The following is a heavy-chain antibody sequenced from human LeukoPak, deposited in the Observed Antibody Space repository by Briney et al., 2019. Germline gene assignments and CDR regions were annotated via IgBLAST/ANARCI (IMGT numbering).Heavy chain of an antibody. D-gene: IGHD6-13*01. V-gene: IGHV3-33*07. CDR1: GFTFSGFW. CDR3: ARGGSSWYFDY. Sequence: PGGSLRLSCAVSGFTFSGFWMSWSRQAPGKGLEWVAVIWYDGSNKYYADSVKGRFTISRDNSKNTLYLQMNSLRAEDTAVYYCARGGSSWYFDYWGQGTLVTVSS. CDR2: IWYDGSNK. J-gene: IGHJ4*02.